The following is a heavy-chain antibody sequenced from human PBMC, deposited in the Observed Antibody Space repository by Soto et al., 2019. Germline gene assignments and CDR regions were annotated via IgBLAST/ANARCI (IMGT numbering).Heavy chain of an antibody. CDR1: GLTFCSYA. CDR3: ARRIPFGYGMDV. Sequence: GGSLRLSCAASGLTFCSYAMHWVRQAPGKGLEYVSVITSNGGNTDYASSVKGRFTISRDNSKNTLYLQMGSLRAEDMAVYYCARRIPFGYGMDVWGQGTTVTVS. J-gene: IGHJ6*02. D-gene: IGHD2-21*01. V-gene: IGHV3-64*01. CDR2: ITSNGGNT.